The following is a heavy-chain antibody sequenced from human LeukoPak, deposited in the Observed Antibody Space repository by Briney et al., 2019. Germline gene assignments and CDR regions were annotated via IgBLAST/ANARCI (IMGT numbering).Heavy chain of an antibody. CDR1: GGSISGYY. Sequence: SETLSLTCTVSGGSISGYYRSWLRQPPGKGLELIGYSYYSGTTNYNPSLRSRVIISVDTSKNQFSLKVRSVTTADTAVYYCARWTPYDDTGYYRFDSWGQGTLVTVSS. CDR3: ARWTPYDDTGYYRFDS. V-gene: IGHV4-59*01. D-gene: IGHD3-22*01. CDR2: SYYSGTT. J-gene: IGHJ4*02.